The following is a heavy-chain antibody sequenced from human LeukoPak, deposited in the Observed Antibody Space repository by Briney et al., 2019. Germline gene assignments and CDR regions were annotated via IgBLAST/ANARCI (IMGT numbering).Heavy chain of an antibody. J-gene: IGHJ6*03. Sequence: PGGSLRLSCAASGFTVSSYGMSWVRQAPGKGLEWDSVISGIGTGGTTYYADSVKGRFTISRDNAKNSLYLQMNSLRAEDTAVYYCARDWLCSGGSCWGGLDYYMDVWGKGTTVTISS. CDR2: ISGIGTGGTT. CDR3: ARDWLCSGGSCWGGLDYYMDV. D-gene: IGHD2-15*01. V-gene: IGHV3-21*01. CDR1: GFTVSSYG.